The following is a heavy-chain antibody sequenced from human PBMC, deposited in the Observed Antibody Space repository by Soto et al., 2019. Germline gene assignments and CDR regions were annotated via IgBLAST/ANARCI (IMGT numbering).Heavy chain of an antibody. D-gene: IGHD3-3*01. V-gene: IGHV4-61*01. CDR3: ARGLYYDFWSGYKPYYYYGMDV. CDR1: GASVSTPTYY. J-gene: IGHJ6*02. Sequence: SETLSLTCFVSGASVSTPTYYWTWIRQPPGKGLEWIGYISNSGSTNYNPSLQSRITISADTSKNQFSLELSSVTAADTAVYYCARGLYYDFWSGYKPYYYYGMDVWGQGTTVTVSS. CDR2: ISNSGST.